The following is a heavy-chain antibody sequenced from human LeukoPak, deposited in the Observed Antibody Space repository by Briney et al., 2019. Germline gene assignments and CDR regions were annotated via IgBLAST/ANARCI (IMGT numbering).Heavy chain of an antibody. D-gene: IGHD3-22*01. CDR1: GGTFSSYA. CDR3: ASGYYYYDSSVDFDY. Sequence: SVKVSCKASGGTFSSYAISWVRQAPGQGLEWMGRIIPIFGTANYAQKFHGRVTITTDESTSTAYMELSSLRSEDTAVYYCASGYYYYDSSVDFDYWGQGTLVTVSS. CDR2: IIPIFGTA. J-gene: IGHJ4*02. V-gene: IGHV1-69*05.